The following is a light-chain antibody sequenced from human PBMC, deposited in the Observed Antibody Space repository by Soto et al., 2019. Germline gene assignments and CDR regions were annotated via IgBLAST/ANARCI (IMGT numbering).Light chain of an antibody. J-gene: IGKJ2*01. Sequence: DIQMTQSPSTLSASVGDRVTITCRASQSISSWLAWYQQKPGKAPKLLIYKASSLESGGPSRFSGSGSGTEFTLTISSLQPDDFASHYCQQYNSYSRNTFGQGTKLEIK. CDR1: QSISSW. CDR2: KAS. V-gene: IGKV1-5*03. CDR3: QQYNSYSRNT.